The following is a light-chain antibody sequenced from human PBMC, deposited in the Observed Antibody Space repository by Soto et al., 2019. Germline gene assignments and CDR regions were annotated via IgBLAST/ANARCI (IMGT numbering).Light chain of an antibody. CDR2: GAS. CDR3: QQYGSSPMYT. J-gene: IGKJ2*01. Sequence: EIVMTQSPATLSVSPGERATLSCRASQSVRTNLAWYQHKPGQSPRLLIYGASNRATGFPARFSGSGSGTEFTLTISRLEPEDFAVYYCQQYGSSPMYTFGQGTKVDIK. CDR1: QSVRTN. V-gene: IGKV3-15*01.